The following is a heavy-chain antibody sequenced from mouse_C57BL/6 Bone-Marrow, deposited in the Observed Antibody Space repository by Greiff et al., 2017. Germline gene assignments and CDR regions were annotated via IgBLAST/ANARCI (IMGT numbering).Heavy chain of an antibody. Sequence: EVQLQQSGPVLVKPGASVKMSCKASGYTFTDYYMHWVKQSHGKSLEWIGVINPYNGGTSYNQKFKGKATLTVDKSSSTAYMELNSLTSEDSAVYYCAGYRYGGGSAWFAYWGQGTLVTVSA. CDR2: INPYNGGT. CDR1: GYTFTDYY. D-gene: IGHD1-1*01. V-gene: IGHV1-19*01. J-gene: IGHJ3*01. CDR3: AGYRYGGGSAWFAY.